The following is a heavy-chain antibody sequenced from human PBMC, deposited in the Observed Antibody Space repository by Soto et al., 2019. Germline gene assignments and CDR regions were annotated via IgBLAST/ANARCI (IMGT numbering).Heavy chain of an antibody. Sequence: EVQLVESGGGLVQPGRSLRLSCAASGFTFDDYAMHWVRQAPGKGLEWVSGISWNSGSIGYADSVKGRFTISRDNAKNSLYLQMNSLRAEDTALYYCAKDKKHLYDFWSGYYNTYYYYYYMDVWGKGTTVTVSS. CDR2: ISWNSGSI. D-gene: IGHD3-3*01. V-gene: IGHV3-9*01. CDR3: AKDKKHLYDFWSGYYNTYYYYYYMDV. J-gene: IGHJ6*03. CDR1: GFTFDDYA.